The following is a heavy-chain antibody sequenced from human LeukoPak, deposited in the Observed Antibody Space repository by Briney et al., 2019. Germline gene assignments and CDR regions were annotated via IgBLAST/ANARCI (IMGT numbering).Heavy chain of an antibody. D-gene: IGHD6-13*01. CDR3: ARVSSSWCFDY. V-gene: IGHV1-2*06. Sequence: ASVKVSCKASGYTLTDYYMHWVRQAPGQGLEWMGRINPNSGGTNYAQKFQGRVTMTRDTSISTAYMELSRLRSDDTAVYYCARVSSSWCFDYWGQGTLVTVSS. J-gene: IGHJ4*02. CDR2: INPNSGGT. CDR1: GYTLTDYY.